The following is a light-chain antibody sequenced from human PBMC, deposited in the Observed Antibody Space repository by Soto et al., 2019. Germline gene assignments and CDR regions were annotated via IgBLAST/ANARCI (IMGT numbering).Light chain of an antibody. J-gene: IGKJ1*01. CDR2: GAS. CDR1: QSVSSN. V-gene: IGKV3-15*01. Sequence: EIVMTQSPATLSVSPGERATLSCRASQSVSSNLAWYQQKPGQAPRLLIYGASTRATGIPARFSGSGSGTDFTLTISSLQSEDFAVYFCQQYHIWPSWTFGQGTKVELK. CDR3: QQYHIWPSWT.